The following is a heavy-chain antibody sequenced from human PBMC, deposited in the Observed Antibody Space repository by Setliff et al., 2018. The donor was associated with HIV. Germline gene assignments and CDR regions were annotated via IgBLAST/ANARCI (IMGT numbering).Heavy chain of an antibody. CDR1: GGSISGYY. Sequence: SETLSLTCTVSGGSISGYYWSWIWQPPGKGLEWIGYIYYSGSTNYNPSLKSRVTISVDTSKNQFSLKLSSVTAADTAIYYCARGYYDSNVYYFPGYWGQGTLVTVSS. V-gene: IGHV4-59*01. CDR2: IYYSGST. J-gene: IGHJ4*02. CDR3: ARGYYDSNVYYFPGY. D-gene: IGHD3-22*01.